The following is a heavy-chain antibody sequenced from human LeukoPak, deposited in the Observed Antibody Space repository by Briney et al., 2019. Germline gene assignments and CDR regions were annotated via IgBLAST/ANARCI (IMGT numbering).Heavy chain of an antibody. D-gene: IGHD6-19*01. V-gene: IGHV3-30*03. Sequence: PGGSLRLSCAASGFTFSSYGMHWVRQAPGKGLEWVAVISYDGSNKYYADSVKGRLTISRDNSKNTLYLQMNSLRAEDTAIYYCARVNVPYSSGWLFDYWGQGTLVTVSS. CDR3: ARVNVPYSSGWLFDY. J-gene: IGHJ4*02. CDR1: GFTFSSYG. CDR2: ISYDGSNK.